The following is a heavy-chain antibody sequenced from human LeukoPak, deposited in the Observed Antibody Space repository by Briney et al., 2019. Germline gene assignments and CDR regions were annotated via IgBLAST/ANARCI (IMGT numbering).Heavy chain of an antibody. D-gene: IGHD6-19*01. Sequence: SETLSLTCTVSGGSINNYYWSWIRQPPGKRLEWIGYIYYVGSTSYNPSLKSRVTISVDTSKNQFSLKLSSVTAADTAVYYCARHDSSGWYFYWGQGTLVTVSS. CDR3: ARHDSSGWYFY. V-gene: IGHV4-59*08. CDR1: GGSINNYY. CDR2: IYYVGST. J-gene: IGHJ4*02.